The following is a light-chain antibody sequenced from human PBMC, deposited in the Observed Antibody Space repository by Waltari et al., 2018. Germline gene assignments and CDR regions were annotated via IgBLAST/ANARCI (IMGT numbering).Light chain of an antibody. Sequence: QSVLTQPPSASGTPGQRVSISCSGSTSNIGSNAVSWYQPLPGAAPRLLIYNTNQRPSGGPGRFSGSKSGTSASLAISGLQSEDECDYYCAAWDDNLNGPVFGGGTKLTVL. CDR2: NTN. J-gene: IGLJ2*01. CDR1: TSNIGSNA. CDR3: AAWDDNLNGPV. V-gene: IGLV1-44*01.